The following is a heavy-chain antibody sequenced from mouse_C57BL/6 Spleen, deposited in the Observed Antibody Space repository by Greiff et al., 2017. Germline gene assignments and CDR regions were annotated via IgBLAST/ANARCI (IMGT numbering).Heavy chain of an antibody. D-gene: IGHD1-1*01. CDR2: IDPNSGGT. CDR1: GYTFTSYW. Sequence: QVHVKQPGAELVKPGASVKLSCKASGYTFTSYWMHWVKQRPGRGLEWIGRIDPNSGGTKYNEKFKSKATLTVDKPSSTAYMQLSSLTSEDSAVYYCARNTLLRFYAMDYWGQGTSVTVSS. J-gene: IGHJ4*01. CDR3: ARNTLLRFYAMDY. V-gene: IGHV1-72*01.